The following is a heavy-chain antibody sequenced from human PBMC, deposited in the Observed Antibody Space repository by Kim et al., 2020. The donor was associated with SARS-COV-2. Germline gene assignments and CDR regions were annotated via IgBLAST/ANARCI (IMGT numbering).Heavy chain of an antibody. V-gene: IGHV3-33*06. CDR3: AKDRMVRGVIIDYFDY. CDR1: GFTFSSYG. J-gene: IGHJ4*02. CDR2: IWYDGSNK. D-gene: IGHD3-10*01. Sequence: GGSLILSCAASGFTFSSYGMHWVRQAPGKGLEWVALIWYDGSNKYYADSVKGRFTISRDNSKNTLYLQMNSLRAEDTAVYYCAKDRMVRGVIIDYFDYWGQGTLVSVSS.